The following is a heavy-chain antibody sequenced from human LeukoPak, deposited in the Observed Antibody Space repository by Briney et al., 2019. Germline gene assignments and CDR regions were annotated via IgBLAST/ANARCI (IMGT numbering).Heavy chain of an antibody. D-gene: IGHD5-18*01. CDR3: AKSGSYGYSYFDY. CDR2: IWYDGSNK. J-gene: IGHJ4*02. V-gene: IGHV3-33*06. CDR1: GFTFSSSG. Sequence: PGRSLRLSCAASGFTFSSSGMHWVRPAPGKGLEWVAVIWYDGSNKYYADSVKGRFTISRDNSKNTLYLQMNSLRAEDTAVYYCAKSGSYGYSYFDYWGQGTLVTVSS.